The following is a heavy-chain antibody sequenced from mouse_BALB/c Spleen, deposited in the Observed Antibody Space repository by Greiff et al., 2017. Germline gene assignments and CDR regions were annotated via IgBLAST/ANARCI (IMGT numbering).Heavy chain of an antibody. CDR1: GFTFSSYT. J-gene: IGHJ2*01. V-gene: IGHV5-12-2*01. CDR3: ARQLGRGDYFDD. Sequence: EVQLVESGGGLVQPGGSLKLSCAASGFTFSSYTMSWVRQTPEKRLEWVAYISNGGGSTYYPDTVKGRFTISRDNAKNTLYLQMSSLKSEDTAMYYCARQLGRGDYFDDWGQGTTLTVSS. CDR2: ISNGGGST. D-gene: IGHD4-1*01.